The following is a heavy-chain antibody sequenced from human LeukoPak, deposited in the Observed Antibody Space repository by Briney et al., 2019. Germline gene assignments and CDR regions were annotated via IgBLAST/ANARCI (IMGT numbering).Heavy chain of an antibody. J-gene: IGHJ4*02. D-gene: IGHD2-15*01. CDR2: ISAYNGNT. CDR1: GYTFTSYG. V-gene: IGHV1-18*01. Sequence: ASVKVSCKASGYTFTSYGISWVRQAPGQGLEWMGWISAYNGNTNYAQKLQGRVTMTTDTSTSTAYMELRSLRSDDTAVYYGARELFRVVAAPFDYRGQGTLVTVSS. CDR3: ARELFRVVAAPFDY.